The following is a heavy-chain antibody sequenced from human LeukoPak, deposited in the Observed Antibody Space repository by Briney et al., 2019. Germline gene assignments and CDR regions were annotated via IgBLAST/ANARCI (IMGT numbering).Heavy chain of an antibody. J-gene: IGHJ4*02. CDR1: GFTFSSYS. D-gene: IGHD6-6*01. V-gene: IGHV3-21*01. CDR3: ARDRAARLYSVCCYFDY. Sequence: GGSLRLSCAASGFTFSSYSMNWVRQAPGKGLEWVSSISSSSSYIYYADSVKGRFTISRDNAKNSLYLQMNSLRAEDTAVYYCARDRAARLYSVCCYFDYWGQGTLVTVSS. CDR2: ISSSSSYI.